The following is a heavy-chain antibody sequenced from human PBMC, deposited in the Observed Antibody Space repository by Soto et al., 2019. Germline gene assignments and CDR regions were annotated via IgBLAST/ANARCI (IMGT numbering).Heavy chain of an antibody. Sequence: QITLKESGPTLLKPTETLTLTCTFSEFSLSTSGVAVGWIRQPPGKALEWLALIYWDDDKRYSPSLKSRLTITKDTSKNQVVLTMTNMDPADPATYYCARGVPFDYWGQGTLVTVSS. CDR2: IYWDDDK. D-gene: IGHD3-10*01. CDR1: EFSLSTSGVA. V-gene: IGHV2-5*02. J-gene: IGHJ4*02. CDR3: ARGVPFDY.